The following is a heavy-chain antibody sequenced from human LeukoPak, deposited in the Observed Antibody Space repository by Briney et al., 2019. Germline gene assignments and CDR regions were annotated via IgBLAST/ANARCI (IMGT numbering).Heavy chain of an antibody. V-gene: IGHV3-21*01. CDR3: ARGADNSGSFVILDY. D-gene: IGHD3-10*01. J-gene: IGHJ4*02. Sequence: PGGSLRLSCAGSGFTLSSHSMNWVRQAPGKGLEWVSSISSSSSYIYYADSVKGRFTISRDNAKNSLYLQMNSLRAEDTAVYYCARGADNSGSFVILDYWGQGTLVTVSS. CDR2: ISSSSSYI. CDR1: GFTLSSHS.